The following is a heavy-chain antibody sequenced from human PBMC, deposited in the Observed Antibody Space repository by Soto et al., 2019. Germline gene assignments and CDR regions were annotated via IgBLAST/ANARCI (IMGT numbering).Heavy chain of an antibody. CDR3: AKGSTNFDY. V-gene: IGHV3-23*01. CDR1: GFTFSSYA. D-gene: IGHD2-8*01. Sequence: GGSLRLSCAASGFTFSSYAMSWVRQAPRKGLEWVSTFIGGSSTFYADSVKGRFTISRDNSKNTLYLQMNSLRAEDTAVYYCAKGSTNFDYWGQGTLVTVSS. J-gene: IGHJ4*02. CDR2: FIGGSST.